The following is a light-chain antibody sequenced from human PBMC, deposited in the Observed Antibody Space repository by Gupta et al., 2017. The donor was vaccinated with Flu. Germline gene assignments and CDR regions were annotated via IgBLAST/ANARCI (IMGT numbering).Light chain of an antibody. V-gene: IGLV3-21*02. J-gene: IGLJ3*02. CDR2: NDS. CDR1: NIGRKT. CDR3: QVWDSSSNHGV. Sequence: SYVLTQPPSVSEAPGQTARITCGGRNIGRKTVHWYQRKPGQAPVLVVYNDSDRPSGIPERFSGSNSGNTATLTISRVEAGDEADYYCQVWDSSSNHGVFGGGTKLTVL.